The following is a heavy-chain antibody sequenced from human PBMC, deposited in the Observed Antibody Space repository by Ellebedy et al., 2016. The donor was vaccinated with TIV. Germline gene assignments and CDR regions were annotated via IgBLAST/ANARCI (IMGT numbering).Heavy chain of an antibody. D-gene: IGHD6-19*01. J-gene: IGHJ4*02. CDR1: GYTFSSYD. Sequence: AASVKVSCKASGYTFSSYDVNWVRQATGLGLEWMGWMNPNSGNTGYAQKFQGRVTMTRNTSISTAYMELSSLRSEDTAVYYCARDPGIAVAGTVGHFDYWGQGTLVTVSS. CDR2: MNPNSGNT. V-gene: IGHV1-8*01. CDR3: ARDPGIAVAGTVGHFDY.